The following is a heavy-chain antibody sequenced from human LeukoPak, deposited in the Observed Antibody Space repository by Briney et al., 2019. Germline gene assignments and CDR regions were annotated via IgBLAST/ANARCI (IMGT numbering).Heavy chain of an antibody. J-gene: IGHJ6*02. CDR3: ARGGGLDV. V-gene: IGHV3-7*03. CDR2: INHNGNVN. Sequence: GGSLRLSCAASGFTFSSYWMNWARQAPGKGLEWVASINHNGNVNYYVDYVKGRFTISRDNAKNSLYLQMSNLRAEDTAVYFCARGGGLDVWGQGATVTVSS. CDR1: GFTFSSYW. D-gene: IGHD3-16*01.